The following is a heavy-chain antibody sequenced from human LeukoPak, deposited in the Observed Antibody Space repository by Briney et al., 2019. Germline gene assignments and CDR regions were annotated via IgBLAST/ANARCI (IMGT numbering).Heavy chain of an antibody. J-gene: IGHJ4*02. CDR1: GSIFNSYA. D-gene: IGHD1-26*01. V-gene: IGHV3-23*01. CDR2: ITDSGIRT. Sequence: PGGSLRLSCAASGSIFNSYAMAWVRQGPEKGLEWVSSITDSGIRTYYADSVKGRFTISRDNSKNTLFLQMNSLRAEDTAVYYCAKGSRGSYDYWGQGTLVTVSS. CDR3: AKGSRGSYDY.